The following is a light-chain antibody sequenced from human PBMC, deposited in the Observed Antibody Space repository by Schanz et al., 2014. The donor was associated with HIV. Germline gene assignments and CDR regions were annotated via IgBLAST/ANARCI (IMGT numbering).Light chain of an antibody. Sequence: DIQMTQSPSSLSASVGDRVTITCQARQDISNYLNWYQQKPGKAPKLLIYAASSLQSGVPSRFSGSGSGTDFTLTISSLQPEDSATYYCLQLYIFPITFGQGTRLEIE. CDR1: QDISNY. CDR2: AAS. V-gene: IGKV1-17*01. J-gene: IGKJ5*01. CDR3: LQLYIFPIT.